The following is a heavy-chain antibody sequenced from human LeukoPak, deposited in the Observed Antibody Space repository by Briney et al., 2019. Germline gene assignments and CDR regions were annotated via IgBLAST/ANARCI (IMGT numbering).Heavy chain of an antibody. CDR2: IYYSGST. Sequence: SETLSLTCTVAGGSISGYYWSWVRQPPGKGLEWIGYIYYSGSTNYNPSLKSRVTISVDTSKNQFSLKLSSVTAADTAVYYCARGSSSQPYYFDYWGQGTLVTVSS. J-gene: IGHJ4*02. V-gene: IGHV4-59*01. CDR3: ARGSSSQPYYFDY. D-gene: IGHD6-13*01. CDR1: GGSISGYY.